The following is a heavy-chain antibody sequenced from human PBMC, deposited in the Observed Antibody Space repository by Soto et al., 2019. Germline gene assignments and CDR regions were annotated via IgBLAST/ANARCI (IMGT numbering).Heavy chain of an antibody. J-gene: IGHJ4*02. V-gene: IGHV4-39*01. CDR2: IYYSGST. D-gene: IGHD3-10*01. CDR3: ATLWFGEGKY. Sequence: SETLSLTCTVSGGSISSSSYYWGWIRQPPGKGLEWIGSIYYSGSTYYNPSLKSRVTISVDTSKNQFSLKLSSVTAADTDVYYCATLWFGEGKYWGQGTLVTVSS. CDR1: GGSISSSSYY.